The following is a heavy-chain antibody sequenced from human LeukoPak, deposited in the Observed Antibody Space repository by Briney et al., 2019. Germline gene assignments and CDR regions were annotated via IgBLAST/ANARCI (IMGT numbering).Heavy chain of an antibody. Sequence: GGSLRLSCAASGFTSSSYAMSWVRQAPGKGLEWVSAISGSGGSTYSQDAEKGRFTISRDNSKSTLYLQMNSLRAEDTAVYYCAKFGSRHQPAHWGQGTLVTVSS. D-gene: IGHD3-16*01. V-gene: IGHV3-23*01. CDR3: AKFGSRHQPAH. J-gene: IGHJ4*02. CDR1: GFTSSSYA. CDR2: ISGSGGST.